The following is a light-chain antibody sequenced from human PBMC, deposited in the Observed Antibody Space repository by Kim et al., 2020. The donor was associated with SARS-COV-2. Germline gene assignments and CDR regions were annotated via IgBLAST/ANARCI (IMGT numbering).Light chain of an antibody. CDR3: QQYNNWPLYT. Sequence: VSPGQSAPPSCRASQSVSSILAWYQQNPGQAPRLLIYGASTRATGIPARFSGSGSGTEFTLTISSLQSEDFAVYYCQQYNNWPLYTFGQGTKLEI. V-gene: IGKV3-15*01. CDR2: GAS. CDR1: QSVSSI. J-gene: IGKJ2*01.